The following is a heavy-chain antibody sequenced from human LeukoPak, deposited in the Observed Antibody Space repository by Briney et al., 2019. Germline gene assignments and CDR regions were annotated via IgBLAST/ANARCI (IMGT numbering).Heavy chain of an antibody. J-gene: IGHJ4*02. D-gene: IGHD1-26*01. CDR2: IWFDGSNK. CDR1: GFSFSTYG. V-gene: IGHV3-33*01. Sequence: GRSLRLSCVASGFSFSTYGMHWVRQAPGKGLEWVAVIWFDGSNKYYADSVKGRFTISRDNSKNTLYLQMNNLRADGTAVYYCARASGCYDYWGQGTLVTVSS. CDR3: ARASGCYDY.